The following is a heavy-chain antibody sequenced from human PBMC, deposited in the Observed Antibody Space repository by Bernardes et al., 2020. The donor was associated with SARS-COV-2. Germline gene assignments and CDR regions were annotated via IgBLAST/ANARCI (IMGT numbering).Heavy chain of an antibody. CDR1: GYTFTSYA. V-gene: IGHV1-18*04. J-gene: IGHJ3*02. CDR2: VGPDNGDT. D-gene: IGHD4-4*01. CDR3: AREGPPYDYSNYFALDI. Sequence: ASVKVSCKASGYTFTSYAINWVRQAPGQGLEWMGWVGPDNGDTTYAQKLQGRVTMTTEISTNTAYLELRSLRSDDTAVYYCAREGPPYDYSNYFALDIWGQGTMVKVSS.